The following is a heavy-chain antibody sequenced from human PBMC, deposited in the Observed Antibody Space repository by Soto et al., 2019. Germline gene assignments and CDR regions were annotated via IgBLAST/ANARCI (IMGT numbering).Heavy chain of an antibody. CDR1: VFTFSSYA. J-gene: IGHJ4*02. D-gene: IGHD3-22*01. Sequence: GGSLRPSCAASVFTFSSYAMSWVRQAPGKGLAWVSAISGSGGSTYYADSVKGRFTISRDNSKNTLYLQMNSLRAEDTAVYYCAKDIRTRYYYDSSGYYYPDYWGQGTLVTVSS. CDR3: AKDIRTRYYYDSSGYYYPDY. V-gene: IGHV3-23*01. CDR2: ISGSGGST.